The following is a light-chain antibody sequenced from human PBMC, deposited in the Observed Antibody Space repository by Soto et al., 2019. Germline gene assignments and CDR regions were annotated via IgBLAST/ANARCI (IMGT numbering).Light chain of an antibody. J-gene: IGLJ3*02. CDR2: GNS. CDR1: TSNIVAGYD. Sequence: QAVVTQPPSVSGAPGQRVTISCTGSTSNIVAGYDVHWYQQLPGTAPKLLIYGNSNRPSGVPDRFSGSKSGTSASLAITGIQAEDEADYYCQSYDSSLSALFGGGTKLTVL. CDR3: QSYDSSLSAL. V-gene: IGLV1-40*01.